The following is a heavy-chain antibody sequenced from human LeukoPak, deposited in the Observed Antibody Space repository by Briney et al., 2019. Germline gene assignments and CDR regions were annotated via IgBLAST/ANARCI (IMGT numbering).Heavy chain of an antibody. Sequence: ASVTVSCKASGYTFTSYGISWVRQAPGQGLEWMGWISAYNGNTNYAQKLQGRVTMTTDTSTSTAYMELRSLRSDDTAVYYCARVQYDSSGYYFFKGAFDIWGQGTMVTVSS. CDR3: ARVQYDSSGYYFFKGAFDI. D-gene: IGHD3-22*01. V-gene: IGHV1-18*01. J-gene: IGHJ3*02. CDR2: ISAYNGNT. CDR1: GYTFTSYG.